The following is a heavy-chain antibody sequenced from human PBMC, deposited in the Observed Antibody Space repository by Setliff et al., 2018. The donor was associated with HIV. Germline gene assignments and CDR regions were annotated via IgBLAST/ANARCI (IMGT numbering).Heavy chain of an antibody. J-gene: IGHJ4*02. V-gene: IGHV1-46*01. CDR1: GYTFTSYY. Sequence: ASVKVSCKASGYTFTSYYMHWVRQAPGQGLEWMGVINPTGGSTRNTQKFQGRVAMTRDTSTSTVYMELSSLRSDDTAVYYCARDIASRYYYDSSGYPTVDYWGQGTLVTVSS. D-gene: IGHD3-22*01. CDR2: INPTGGST. CDR3: ARDIASRYYYDSSGYPTVDY.